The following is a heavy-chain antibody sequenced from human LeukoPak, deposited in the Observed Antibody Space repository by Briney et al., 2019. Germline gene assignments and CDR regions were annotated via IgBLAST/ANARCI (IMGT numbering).Heavy chain of an antibody. CDR1: GFTSINYA. V-gene: IGHV3-23*01. CDR3: AKGAYDYIEMGYFDS. D-gene: IGHD5-12*01. Sequence: PGGSLRLSCAASGFTSINYAMNWVRQAPGKGLEWVSVLIDSSGSTDYADSVKGRFTISRDTSKNTVFLQMNSLRAEDTAIYYCAKGAYDYIEMGYFDSWGQGSLVTVSS. CDR2: LIDSSGST. J-gene: IGHJ4*02.